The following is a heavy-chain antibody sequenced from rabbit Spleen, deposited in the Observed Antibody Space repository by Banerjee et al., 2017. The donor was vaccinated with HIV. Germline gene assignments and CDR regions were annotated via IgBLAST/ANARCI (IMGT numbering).Heavy chain of an antibody. CDR3: ARNYVNAFDP. CDR2: IDTNDGDT. Sequence: QEQLVESGGGLVQPEGSLTLTCTASGVSFSSNWICWVRQAPGKGLEWIACIDTNDGDTDYANWPKGRFTISKTSSTTVTLQMTSLTAADTATYFCARNYVNAFDPWGQGTLVTVS. V-gene: IGHV1S45*01. D-gene: IGHD1-1*01. CDR1: GVSFSSNW. J-gene: IGHJ2*01.